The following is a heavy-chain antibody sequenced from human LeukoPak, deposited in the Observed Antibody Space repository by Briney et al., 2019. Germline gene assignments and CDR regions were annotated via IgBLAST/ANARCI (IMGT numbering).Heavy chain of an antibody. J-gene: IGHJ4*02. CDR1: GFTFSDYY. D-gene: IGHD3-9*01. CDR2: ISSSGSTI. CDR3: ARDQDEFRYFDWLLYPYYFDY. V-gene: IGHV3-11*01. Sequence: KPGGSLRLSCAASGFTFSDYYMSWIRQAPGKGLEWVSYISSSGSTIYYADSVKGRFTISRDNAKNSLYLQMNSLRAEDTAVYYCARDQDEFRYFDWLLYPYYFDYWAREPWSPSPQ.